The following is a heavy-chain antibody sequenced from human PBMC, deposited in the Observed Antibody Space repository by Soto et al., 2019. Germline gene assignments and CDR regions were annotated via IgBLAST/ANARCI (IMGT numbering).Heavy chain of an antibody. D-gene: IGHD3-3*01. CDR3: AREWWSGSLIGGSL. Sequence: QVQLQQWGAGLLKPSETLSLTCPVNGGSFSDYYWTWIRQPPGKGLEWIGEVNHGGSTHYNPSLKSRVSISVDTSKKQFSLNRTFVTAADTAVYYCAREWWSGSLIGGSLGGEGTLVTVSS. CDR2: VNHGGST. V-gene: IGHV4-34*01. J-gene: IGHJ4*02. CDR1: GGSFSDYY.